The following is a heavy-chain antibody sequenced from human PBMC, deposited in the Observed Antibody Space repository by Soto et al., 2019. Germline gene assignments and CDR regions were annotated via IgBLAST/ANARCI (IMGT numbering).Heavy chain of an antibody. Sequence: QVQLVQSGAEVKPPGSSVKVSCKASGGTSSSYTISWVRQAPGQGLEWMGGIVPIFGMKNYAKKFQDRLTITADTSTSTAYMELSSLRSEDTALYYCSTRGGQEQPFVDYWGQGTLVTVSS. V-gene: IGHV1-69*17. CDR1: GGTSSSYT. J-gene: IGHJ4*02. CDR3: STRGGQEQPFVDY. CDR2: IVPIFGMK. D-gene: IGHD6-13*01.